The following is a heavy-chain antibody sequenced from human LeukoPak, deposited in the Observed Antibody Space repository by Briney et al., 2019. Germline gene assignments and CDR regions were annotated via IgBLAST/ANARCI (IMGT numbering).Heavy chain of an antibody. D-gene: IGHD4-11*01. Sequence: GGSLRLSCAASGFTFSDYYMSWIRQAPGKGLEWVAVISYDGSNKYYADSVKGRFTISRDNSKNTLYLQMNSLRAEDTAVYYCARGSNNSPDSGFTWFGTWGQGTLVTVSS. CDR3: ARGSNNSPDSGFTWFGT. CDR1: GFTFSDYY. CDR2: ISYDGSNK. V-gene: IGHV3-30-3*01. J-gene: IGHJ5*02.